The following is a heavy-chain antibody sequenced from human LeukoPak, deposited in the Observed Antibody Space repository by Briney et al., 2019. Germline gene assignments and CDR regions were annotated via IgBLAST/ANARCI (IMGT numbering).Heavy chain of an antibody. J-gene: IGHJ4*02. CDR1: GFTFSSYA. V-gene: IGHV3-30-3*01. CDR2: ISYDGSNK. D-gene: IGHD2-2*03. Sequence: GGSLRLSCAASGFTFSSYAMHWVRQAPGKGLEGVAVISYDGSNKYYADSVKGLFTISRDNSKNTLYLQMNSLRAEDTAVYYCARDWICDYWGQATLVTVSS. CDR3: ARDWICDY.